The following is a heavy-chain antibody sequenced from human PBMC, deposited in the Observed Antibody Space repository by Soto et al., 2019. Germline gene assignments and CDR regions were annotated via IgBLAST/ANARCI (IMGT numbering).Heavy chain of an antibody. Sequence: QVQLVESGGGVVQPGRSLRLSCAASGFIFSDYAMHWVRQAPGKGLEWVAVISYGGDNKYYADSVWGRFAISRDNLKNTLYLQMNSLNPEDTAVYHCAKARHSTSWYGVEADFWGQGTLVTVSS. D-gene: IGHD6-13*01. J-gene: IGHJ4*02. V-gene: IGHV3-30*09. CDR2: ISYGGDNK. CDR3: AKARHSTSWYGVEADF. CDR1: GFIFSDYA.